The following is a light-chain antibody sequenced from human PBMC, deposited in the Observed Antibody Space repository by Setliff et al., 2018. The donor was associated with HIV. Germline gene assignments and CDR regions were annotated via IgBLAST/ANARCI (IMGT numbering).Light chain of an antibody. Sequence: EIVMTQSPATLSVSTGERVTLSCRASQSVSSSLAWYQHKPGQAPRLLIYGASTRATGIPARFSGSGSGTEFTLTISSMQSEDLAVYYCHQYNNLGTFGQGTKWISN. V-gene: IGKV3-15*01. CDR2: GAS. J-gene: IGKJ1*01. CDR1: QSVSSS. CDR3: HQYNNLGT.